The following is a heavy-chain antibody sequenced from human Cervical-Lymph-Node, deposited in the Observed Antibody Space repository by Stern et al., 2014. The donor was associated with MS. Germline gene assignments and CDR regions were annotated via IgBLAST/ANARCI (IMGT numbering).Heavy chain of an antibody. CDR1: GRTFSSYA. V-gene: IGHV1-69*12. Sequence: VQLVQSGAEVKKPGSSVKVSCKASGRTFSSYAISWVRQAPGQGLEWMGGIIPIFGTANYAQKFQGRVTITADESTSTAYMELSSLRSEDTAVYYCGGVSRLAVAGTFFDPWGQGTLVTVSS. J-gene: IGHJ5*02. CDR2: IIPIFGTA. D-gene: IGHD6-19*01. CDR3: GGVSRLAVAGTFFDP.